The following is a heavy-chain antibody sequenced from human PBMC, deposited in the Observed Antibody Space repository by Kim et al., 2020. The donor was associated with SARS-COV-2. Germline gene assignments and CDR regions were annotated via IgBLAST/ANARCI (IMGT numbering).Heavy chain of an antibody. CDR2: IRSKAYGGTS. Sequence: GGSLRLSCTASGFTFGDYAMSWFRQAPGKGLEWVSFIRSKAYGGTSEYAASVKGRFTIARDDSKSIADLQLTSPNTEDTAVYYWATRGAYGLGGASDIWGQGTMVTVSS. CDR1: GFTFGDYA. CDR3: ATRGAYGLGGASDI. J-gene: IGHJ3*02. V-gene: IGHV3-49*03. D-gene: IGHD5-12*01.